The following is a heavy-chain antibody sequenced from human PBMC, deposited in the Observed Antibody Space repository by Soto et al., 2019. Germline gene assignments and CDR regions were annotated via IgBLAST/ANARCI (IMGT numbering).Heavy chain of an antibody. CDR3: ARTPGGAPPDYHFAY. CDR1: GGSISSGDYY. V-gene: IGHV4-31*03. J-gene: IGHJ4*02. Sequence: SETLSLTCTVSGGSISSGDYYWSWIRHHPGGGLEWIGYIHYSGNTYYDPSLKSRLTMSVDTSKNQFSLNLSSVTAADTAVYYCARTPGGAPPDYHFAYWGLGTLVTVSS. CDR2: IHYSGNT. D-gene: IGHD4-17*01.